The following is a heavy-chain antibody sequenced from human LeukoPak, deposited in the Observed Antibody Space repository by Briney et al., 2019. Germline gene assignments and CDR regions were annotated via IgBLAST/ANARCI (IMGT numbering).Heavy chain of an antibody. CDR3: ARDSSRGWYYSDY. Sequence: AGGSLRLSCAASGFTFSSYAMHWVRQAPGKGLEWVAVISYDGSNKYYADSVKGRFTISRDNSKNTLYLQMNSLRAEDTAVYYCARDSSRGWYYSDYWGQGTLVTVSS. D-gene: IGHD6-19*01. CDR2: ISYDGSNK. J-gene: IGHJ4*02. V-gene: IGHV3-30-3*01. CDR1: GFTFSSYA.